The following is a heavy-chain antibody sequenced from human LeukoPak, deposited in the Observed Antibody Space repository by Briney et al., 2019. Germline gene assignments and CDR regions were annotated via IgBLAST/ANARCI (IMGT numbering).Heavy chain of an antibody. Sequence: GGSLRLSCAASEFTFSDYYMSWIRQAPGKGLEWVANTKQDDSEKYYVDSVKGRFSISRDNAKNSLYLQMNSLRVEDTAVYYCARGFDSRFFNDWGQGTLVTVSS. D-gene: IGHD3-22*01. CDR3: ARGFDSRFFND. CDR1: EFTFSDYY. CDR2: TKQDDSEK. V-gene: IGHV3-7*01. J-gene: IGHJ4*02.